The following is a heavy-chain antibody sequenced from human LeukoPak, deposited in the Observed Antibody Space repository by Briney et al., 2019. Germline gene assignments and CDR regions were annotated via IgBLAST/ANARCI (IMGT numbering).Heavy chain of an antibody. CDR3: ARSGRGVLRYFDWSPQFDY. Sequence: SETLSLTCTVSGGSISSYYWSWIRQHPGKGLEWIGYIYYSGSTYYNPSLKSRVTISVDTSKNQFSLKLSSVTAADTAVYYCARSGRGVLRYFDWSPQFDYWGQGTLVTVSS. CDR1: GGSISSYY. J-gene: IGHJ4*02. D-gene: IGHD3-9*01. CDR2: IYYSGST. V-gene: IGHV4-59*06.